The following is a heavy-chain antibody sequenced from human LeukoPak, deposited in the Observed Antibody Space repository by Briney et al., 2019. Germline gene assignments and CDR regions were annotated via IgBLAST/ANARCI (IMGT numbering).Heavy chain of an antibody. CDR3: ARSALGFCSGGTCPYYFDH. V-gene: IGHV4-59*01. D-gene: IGHD2-15*01. CDR1: GGSIGNYY. CDR2: IDYSGST. Sequence: SETLSLTCTVSGGSIGNYYWSWVRQPPGKGLEWIAYIDYSGSTRYNPSLQSRVSISVDTSKNRFSLRLSSVTAADSAVYYCARSALGFCSGGTCPYYFDHWGQGNLVTVSS. J-gene: IGHJ4*02.